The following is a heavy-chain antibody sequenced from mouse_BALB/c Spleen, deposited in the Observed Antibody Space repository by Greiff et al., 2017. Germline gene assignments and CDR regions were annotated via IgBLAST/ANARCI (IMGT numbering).Heavy chain of an antibody. Sequence: EVQRVESGGGLVQPGGSMKLSCVASGFTFSNYWMNWVRQSPEKGLEWVAEIRLKSNNYATHYAESVKGRFTISRDDSKSSVYLQMNNLRAEDTGIYYCTRRGPFYYAMDYWGQGTSVTVSS. CDR1: GFTFSNYW. CDR3: TRRGPFYYAMDY. V-gene: IGHV6-6*02. CDR2: IRLKSNNYAT. J-gene: IGHJ4*01.